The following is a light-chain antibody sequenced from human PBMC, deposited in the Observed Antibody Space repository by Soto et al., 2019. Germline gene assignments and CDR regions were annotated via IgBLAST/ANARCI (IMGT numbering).Light chain of an antibody. CDR3: QQRSSWPPT. J-gene: IGKJ5*01. CDR1: QNIHTN. Sequence: ELVMTQSPATLSLSPGERATLSCRAGQNIHTNLAWYQQKTGQAPRLLISDASNRATGVPDRFSGSGSGTDLNLTISRLEPEDFAVYYCQQRSSWPPTCGQGTRLEIK. CDR2: DAS. V-gene: IGKV3-11*01.